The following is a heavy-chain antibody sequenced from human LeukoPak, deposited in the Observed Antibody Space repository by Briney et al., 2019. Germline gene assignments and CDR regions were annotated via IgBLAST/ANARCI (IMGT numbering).Heavy chain of an antibody. CDR1: GVTFSSYA. J-gene: IGHJ4*02. Sequence: GGSLRLSCAASGVTFSSYAMSWVRQAPGKGLEWVSAISGSGGSTYYADSVKGRFTISRDNSKNTLYLQMNSQRAEDTAVYYCATYSSSWYCFDYWGQGTLVTVSS. V-gene: IGHV3-23*01. CDR3: ATYSSSWYCFDY. D-gene: IGHD6-13*01. CDR2: ISGSGGST.